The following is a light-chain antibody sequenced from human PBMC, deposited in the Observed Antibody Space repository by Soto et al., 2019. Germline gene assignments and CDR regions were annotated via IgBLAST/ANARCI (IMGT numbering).Light chain of an antibody. V-gene: IGKV3-15*01. CDR1: QNVDSN. CDR3: QQYYHWPRT. J-gene: IGKJ1*01. Sequence: EIVMTQSPVTLSVSPGERATLSCRASQNVDSNLAWCQQKPGRAPRLLIYGASTRATGIPARFSGSGSGTDFILTITSLQSEDFGIYYCQQYYHWPRTFGQGTKVDIK. CDR2: GAS.